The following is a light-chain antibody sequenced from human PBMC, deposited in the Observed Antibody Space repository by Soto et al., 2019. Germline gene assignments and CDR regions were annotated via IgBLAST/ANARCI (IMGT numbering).Light chain of an antibody. Sequence: EIVMTQSPATLSVSPGERATLSCRASQSVSSNLAWYQQKPGQAPRLLIYGASTRATGIPARFSGSESGTEFTLTISSLQSEDFAVYYCQQYNNWLRTFGGGTKVEIK. J-gene: IGKJ4*01. CDR1: QSVSSN. V-gene: IGKV3-15*01. CDR2: GAS. CDR3: QQYNNWLRT.